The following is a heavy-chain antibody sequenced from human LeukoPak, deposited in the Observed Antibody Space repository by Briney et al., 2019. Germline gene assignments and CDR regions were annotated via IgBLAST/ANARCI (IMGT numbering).Heavy chain of an antibody. J-gene: IGHJ4*02. D-gene: IGHD2-2*01. CDR1: GFTISTYW. V-gene: IGHV3-7*01. CDR3: APSVPAAPFDY. Sequence: GGSLRLSCAASGFTISTYWMSWVRQAPGRGLEWVANIKQDGSEKFYVDSVKGRFTISRDNAKNSLYLQMNSLRAEDTAVYYCAPSVPAAPFDYWGQGTLVTVSS. CDR2: IKQDGSEK.